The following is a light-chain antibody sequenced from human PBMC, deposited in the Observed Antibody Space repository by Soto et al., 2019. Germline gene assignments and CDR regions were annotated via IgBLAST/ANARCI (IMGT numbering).Light chain of an antibody. CDR3: SSYTSSSTLYV. Sequence: QSALTQPASVSGSPGQSITISCTGTTSDVGSYDLVSWYQQHPGKAPKIMIYEVSKRPSGDSNRFSGSKSGNTASLTISGLQAEDEADYYCSSYTSSSTLYVFGTGTKLTVL. V-gene: IGLV2-14*02. CDR2: EVS. CDR1: TSDVGSYDL. J-gene: IGLJ1*01.